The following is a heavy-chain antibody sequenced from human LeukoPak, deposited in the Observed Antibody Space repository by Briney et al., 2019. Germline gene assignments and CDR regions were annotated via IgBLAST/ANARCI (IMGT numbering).Heavy chain of an antibody. Sequence: PSETLSLTCTVSGGSISSYYWSWIRQPPGKGLEWIGYIYYSGSTNYSPSLKSRVTISVDTSKNQFSLKLSSVTAADTAVYYCARAEVRYYFDYWGQGTLVTVSS. D-gene: IGHD3-22*01. CDR2: IYYSGST. CDR3: ARAEVRYYFDY. CDR1: GGSISSYY. J-gene: IGHJ4*02. V-gene: IGHV4-59*01.